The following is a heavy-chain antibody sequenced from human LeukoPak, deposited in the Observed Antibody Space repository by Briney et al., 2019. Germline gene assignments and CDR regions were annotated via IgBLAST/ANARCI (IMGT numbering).Heavy chain of an antibody. D-gene: IGHD3-10*01. CDR2: INTNTGNP. Sequence: GASVKVSCKASGYTFTNYAINWVRQAPGQGLEWMGWINTNTGNPTYAQGFTGRFVFSLDTSVSTAYPQISSLKAEDTAVYYCARSGGSGSHYARYYYYYMDVWGKGTTVTVSS. CDR3: ARSGGSGSHYARYYYYYMDV. CDR1: GYTFTNYA. J-gene: IGHJ6*03. V-gene: IGHV7-4-1*02.